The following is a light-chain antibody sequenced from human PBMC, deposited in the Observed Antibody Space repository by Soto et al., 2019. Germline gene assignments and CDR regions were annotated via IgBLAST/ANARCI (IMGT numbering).Light chain of an antibody. Sequence: DIQMTQSPSTLSASVGDRVTITCRASQSISSWLAWYQQRPGRAPKLLVYKASSLQSGVPSRFSGSGSGTEFTLTISSLQPDDFATYHCHQYDASPGTFGHGTKVEIK. CDR1: QSISSW. CDR3: HQYDASPGT. J-gene: IGKJ1*01. CDR2: KAS. V-gene: IGKV1-5*03.